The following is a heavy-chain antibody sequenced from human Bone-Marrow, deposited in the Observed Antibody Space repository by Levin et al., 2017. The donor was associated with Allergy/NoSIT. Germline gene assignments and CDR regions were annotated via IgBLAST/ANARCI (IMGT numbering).Heavy chain of an antibody. J-gene: IGHJ4*02. CDR3: ARGVSGSRHFDH. Sequence: LSLTCAASGFTFSSYWMHWVRQAPGKGLVWVSRITADGSSTNYADSVKGRFTISRDYAENTLYLQMNSLRAEDTAVYFCARGVSGSRHFDHWGQGNLVIVSS. CDR1: GFTFSSYW. D-gene: IGHD5/OR15-5a*01. V-gene: IGHV3-74*01. CDR2: ITADGSST.